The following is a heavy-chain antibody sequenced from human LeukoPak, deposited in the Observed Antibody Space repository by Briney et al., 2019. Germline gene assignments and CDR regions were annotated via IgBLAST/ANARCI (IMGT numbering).Heavy chain of an antibody. CDR1: GGSISSSSYY. CDR2: IYYSGST. J-gene: IGHJ6*03. V-gene: IGHV4-39*02. D-gene: IGHD3-10*01. CDR3: ARDNLDYYGSGSKYYYYYYYMDV. Sequence: PSETLSLTCTVSGGSISSSSYYWGWIRQPPGKGLEWIGSIYYSGSTYYNPSLKSRVTISVDTSKNQFSLKLSSVTAADTAVYYCARDNLDYYGSGSKYYYYYYYMDVWGKGTTVTISS.